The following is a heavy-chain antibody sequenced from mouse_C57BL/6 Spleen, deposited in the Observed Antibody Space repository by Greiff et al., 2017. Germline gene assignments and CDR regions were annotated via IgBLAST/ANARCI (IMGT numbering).Heavy chain of an antibody. J-gene: IGHJ3*01. V-gene: IGHV1-76*01. CDR3: ARSGAQATWFAY. Sequence: VQVVESGAELVRPGASVKLSCKASGYTFTDYYINWVKQRPGQGLEWIARIYPGSGNTYYNEKFKGKATLTAEKSSSTAYMQLSSLTSEDSAVYFCARSGAQATWFAYWGQGTLVTVSA. CDR2: IYPGSGNT. CDR1: GYTFTDYY. D-gene: IGHD3-2*02.